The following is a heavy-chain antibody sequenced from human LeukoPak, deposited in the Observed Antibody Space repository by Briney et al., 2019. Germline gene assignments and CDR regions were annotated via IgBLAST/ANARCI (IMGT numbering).Heavy chain of an antibody. J-gene: IGHJ1*01. D-gene: IGHD2-2*01. CDR3: AREKGLCSSTSCYPQYFQH. Sequence: PGGSLRLSCAASGFTFRSYAMHWVRQAPGKGLEWVAVISYDGSNKYYADSMKGRFTISRDNSKNTLYLQMNSLRAEDTAVYYCAREKGLCSSTSCYPQYFQHWGQGTLVTVSS. CDR2: ISYDGSNK. CDR1: GFTFRSYA. V-gene: IGHV3-30-3*01.